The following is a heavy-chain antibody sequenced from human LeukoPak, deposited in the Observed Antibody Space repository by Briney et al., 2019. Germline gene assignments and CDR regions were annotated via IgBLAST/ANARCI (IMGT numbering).Heavy chain of an antibody. Sequence: ASVKVSCKTSGGTFSSSAITWVRQAPGQGLEWMGRIIPVLNITSYAQKFQGRVTITADTSTSTVYMELSSLRSEETAVYYCARDQGLTAPPPHGLDVWGQGTTVIASS. CDR1: GGTFSSSA. J-gene: IGHJ6*02. V-gene: IGHV1-69*04. CDR3: ARDQGLTAPPPHGLDV. D-gene: IGHD4/OR15-4a*01. CDR2: IIPVLNIT.